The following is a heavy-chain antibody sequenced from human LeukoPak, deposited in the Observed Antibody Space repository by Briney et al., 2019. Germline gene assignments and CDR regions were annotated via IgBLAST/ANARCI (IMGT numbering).Heavy chain of an antibody. V-gene: IGHV3-21*01. CDR3: ARRAAAHFDY. Sequence: GGSLRLSCAASGFIFSSYSMNWVRQAPGKGLEWVSSISDSRDYIYYADSVKGRFTISRDNAKNSLYLQMNSLRAEDTAVYYCARRAAAHFDYWGQGTLVTVSS. D-gene: IGHD6-13*01. J-gene: IGHJ4*02. CDR1: GFIFSSYS. CDR2: ISDSRDYI.